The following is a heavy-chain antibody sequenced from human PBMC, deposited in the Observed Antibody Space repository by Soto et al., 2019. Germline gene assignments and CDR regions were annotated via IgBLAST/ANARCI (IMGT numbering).Heavy chain of an antibody. Sequence: ASVKVSCKASGYPFTGPYIYWALQAPGQGLEWMGWINPSSVGTVFAEKFQGRVTVTRDTSIRTVFLELNSLTSDETGVFFCARDFRTNSNGVGVRHRETAVGVSS. CDR1: GYPFTGPY. CDR2: INPSSVGT. J-gene: IGHJ6*01. CDR3: ARDFRTNSNGVGV. D-gene: IGHD3-22*01. V-gene: IGHV1-2*02.